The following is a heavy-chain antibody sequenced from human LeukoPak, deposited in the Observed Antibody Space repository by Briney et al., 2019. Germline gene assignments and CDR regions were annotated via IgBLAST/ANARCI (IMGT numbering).Heavy chain of an antibody. CDR1: GFTFSSNW. CDR3: ASGAGAADY. J-gene: IGHJ4*02. CDR2: INQDGSEK. Sequence: GGSLGLSCAASGFTFSSNWVKWVRQAPGKGLEWVANINQDGSEKYYVDSVKGRFTISRDNAQNSVYLQMNSLRAEDTAVYYCASGAGAADYWGQGTLVTVSS. D-gene: IGHD4/OR15-4a*01. V-gene: IGHV3-7*01.